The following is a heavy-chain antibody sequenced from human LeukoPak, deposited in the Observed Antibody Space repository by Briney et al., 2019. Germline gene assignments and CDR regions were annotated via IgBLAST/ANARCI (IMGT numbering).Heavy chain of an antibody. Sequence: SETLSLTCAVYGGSFSGYYWSWIRQPPGKGLEWIGEINHSGSTNYNPSLKSRVTISVDTSKNQFSLKLSSVTAADTAVYYCARGRRLVYYYDSRGSFDYWGQGTLVTVSS. J-gene: IGHJ4*02. V-gene: IGHV4-34*01. CDR3: ARGRRLVYYYDSRGSFDY. CDR1: GGSFSGYY. D-gene: IGHD3-22*01. CDR2: INHSGST.